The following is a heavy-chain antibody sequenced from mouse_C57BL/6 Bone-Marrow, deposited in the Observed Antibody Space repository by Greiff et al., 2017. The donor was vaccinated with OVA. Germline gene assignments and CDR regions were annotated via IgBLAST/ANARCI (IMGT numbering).Heavy chain of an antibody. Sequence: QVQLQQPGAELVRPGSSVKLSCKASGYTFTSYWMHWVKQRPIQGLEWIGNIDPSDSETHYNQKFKDKATLTVDKSSSTAYMQLSSLTSEDSAVYYCAREVPYVDAMDYWGQGTSVTVSS. J-gene: IGHJ4*01. CDR1: GYTFTSYW. D-gene: IGHD6-5*01. V-gene: IGHV1-52*01. CDR2: IDPSDSET. CDR3: AREVPYVDAMDY.